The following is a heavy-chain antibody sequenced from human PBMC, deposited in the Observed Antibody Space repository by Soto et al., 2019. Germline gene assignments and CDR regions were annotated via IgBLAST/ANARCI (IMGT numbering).Heavy chain of an antibody. Sequence: SETLSLTCTVSGGSISSGGYYWSWIRQHPGKGLEWIGYIYYSGSTYYNPSLKSRVTISVDTSKNQFSLKLSSVTAADTAVYYCALAEEIVLMGNAFDIWGQGTMVTVSS. V-gene: IGHV4-31*03. CDR3: ALAEEIVLMGNAFDI. CDR2: IYYSGST. CDR1: GGSISSGGYY. D-gene: IGHD2-8*01. J-gene: IGHJ3*02.